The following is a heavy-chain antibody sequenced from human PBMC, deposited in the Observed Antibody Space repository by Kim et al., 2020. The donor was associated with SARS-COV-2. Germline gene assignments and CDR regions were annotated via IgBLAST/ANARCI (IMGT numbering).Heavy chain of an antibody. CDR1: GGSISSYY. J-gene: IGHJ6*02. CDR2: IYYSGST. CDR3: ARGNCSSTSCHHYYYYYYGMDV. D-gene: IGHD2-2*01. Sequence: SETLSLTCTVSGGSISSYYWSWIRQPPGKGLEWIGYIYYSGSTNYNPSLKSRVTISVDTSKNQFSLKLSSVTAADTAVYYCARGNCSSTSCHHYYYYYYGMDVWGQGTTVTVSS. V-gene: IGHV4-59*13.